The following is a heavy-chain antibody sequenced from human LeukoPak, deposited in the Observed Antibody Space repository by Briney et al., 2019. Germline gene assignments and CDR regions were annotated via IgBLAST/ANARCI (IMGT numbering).Heavy chain of an antibody. Sequence: GGSLRLSCAASGFTFSNYWMHWVRQAPGKGLVWVSRINTDGSTTTYADSVKGRFTISRDNAKNTLYLQMNSLRAEDTAVYYCARALFGVVVPAAPFDPWDQGTLVTVSS. J-gene: IGHJ5*02. CDR1: GFTFSNYW. V-gene: IGHV3-74*01. D-gene: IGHD2-2*01. CDR3: ARALFGVVVPAAPFDP. CDR2: INTDGSTT.